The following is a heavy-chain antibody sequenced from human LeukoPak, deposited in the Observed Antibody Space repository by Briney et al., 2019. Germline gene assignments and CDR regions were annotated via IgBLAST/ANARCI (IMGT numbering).Heavy chain of an antibody. Sequence: GRSLRLSCAASGFTFSSYAMHWVRQAPGKGLEWVAVISYDGSNKYYADSVKGRFTISRDNSKNTLYLQMNSLGAEDTAVYYCARGGKTLFDYWGQGTLVTVSS. CDR3: ARGGKTLFDY. CDR2: ISYDGSNK. CDR1: GFTFSSYA. J-gene: IGHJ4*02. D-gene: IGHD3-16*01. V-gene: IGHV3-30-3*02.